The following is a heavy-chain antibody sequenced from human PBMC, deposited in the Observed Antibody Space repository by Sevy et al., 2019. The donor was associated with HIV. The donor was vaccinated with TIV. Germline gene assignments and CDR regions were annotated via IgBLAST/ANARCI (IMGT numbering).Heavy chain of an antibody. J-gene: IGHJ4*02. Sequence: ASVKVSCKASGYTFTSYRVSWVRQAPGQGLEWMGWISVHNGDTHYAQKFQGRVTMTTDTPTSTAYMDLRSLRSDDTAVYYCARAYCSGGSCYSLAYWGQGTLVTVS. D-gene: IGHD2-15*01. CDR1: GYTFTSYR. CDR2: ISVHNGDT. CDR3: ARAYCSGGSCYSLAY. V-gene: IGHV1-18*01.